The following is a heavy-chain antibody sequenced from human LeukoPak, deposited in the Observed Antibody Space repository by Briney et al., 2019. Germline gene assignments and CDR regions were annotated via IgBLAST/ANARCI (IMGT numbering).Heavy chain of an antibody. CDR2: IYYSGST. CDR3: ARGKRGFGGLDY. V-gene: IGHV4-61*05. Sequence: SETLSLTCTVSGGSISSSSYYWGWIRQPPGKGLEWIGYIYYSGSTNYNPSLKSRVTISVDTSKNQFSLKLSSVTAADTAVYYCARGKRGFGGLDYWGQGTLVTVSS. D-gene: IGHD3-3*01. CDR1: GGSISSSSYY. J-gene: IGHJ4*02.